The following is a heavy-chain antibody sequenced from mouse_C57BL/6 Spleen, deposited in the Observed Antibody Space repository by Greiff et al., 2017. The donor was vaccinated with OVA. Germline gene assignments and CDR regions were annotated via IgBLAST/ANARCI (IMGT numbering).Heavy chain of an antibody. V-gene: IGHV1-59*01. D-gene: IGHD2-1*01. CDR3: ARNPYGNLWYFDV. CDR2: IDPSDSYT. J-gene: IGHJ1*03. CDR1: GSPFPRSW. Sequence: VQLQQPGAELVRPGTSVKLSCKASGSPFPRSWMPWVPQRPGPGLSWIGVIDPSDSYTNYNQKFKGKATLTVDTSSSTAYMQLSSLTSEDSAVYYCARNPYGNLWYFDVWGTGTTVTVSS.